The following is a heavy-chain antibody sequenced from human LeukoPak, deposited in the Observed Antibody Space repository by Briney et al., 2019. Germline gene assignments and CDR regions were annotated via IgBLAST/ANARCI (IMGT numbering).Heavy chain of an antibody. V-gene: IGHV3-74*03. Sequence: PGGSLRLSCAASGFTFSSYWMHWVRQAPGKGLVWVSRISGDGRSTTYADSVKGRFTISRDNAKNTLYLQMNSLRADDTAVYYCVNLGLMADLGSEYWGQGTLVTVSS. J-gene: IGHJ4*02. CDR1: GFTFSSYW. CDR3: VNLGLMADLGSEY. CDR2: ISGDGRST. D-gene: IGHD3-16*01.